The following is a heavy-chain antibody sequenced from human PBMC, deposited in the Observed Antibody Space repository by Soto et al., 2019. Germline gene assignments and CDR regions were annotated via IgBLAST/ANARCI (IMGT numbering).Heavy chain of an antibody. CDR1: GFSFSNYP. CDR3: AKRRDGFEV. J-gene: IGHJ3*01. CDR2: ISGSGGDT. Sequence: GESLKIPCAASGFSFSNYPMSWVRQAPGMGLEWVSAISGSGGDTYYGDSVKGRFTISRDNLRNTLFLQMNNLRAEDTAIYYCAKRRDGFEVWGQGALVTVSS. V-gene: IGHV3-23*01.